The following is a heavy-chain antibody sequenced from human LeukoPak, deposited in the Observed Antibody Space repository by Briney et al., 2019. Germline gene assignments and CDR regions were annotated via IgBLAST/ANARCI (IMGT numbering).Heavy chain of an antibody. CDR2: IKLDGSEK. CDR3: ARDQYDTWSRRGNFDS. Sequence: GGSLRLSCAASGFSFGKYWMSWVRQAPGKGLEWVANIKLDGSEKNYVDSVKGRFTISRDNTKNSLYLQMNSLRAEDTAVFYCARDQYDTWSRRGNFDSWGQGTLVIVSS. V-gene: IGHV3-7*03. J-gene: IGHJ4*02. D-gene: IGHD3/OR15-3a*01. CDR1: GFSFGKYW.